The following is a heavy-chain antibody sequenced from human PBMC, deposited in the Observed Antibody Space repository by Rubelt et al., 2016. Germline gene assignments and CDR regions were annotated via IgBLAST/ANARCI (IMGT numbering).Heavy chain of an antibody. V-gene: IGHV1-3*01. D-gene: IGHD2-8*01. Sequence: QVQLVQSGAEVKKPGASVKVSCKASGYTFTSYAMHWVRQAPGQRLEWMGWSNAGNGNTKYSQKSQGRVTITRDTSASTAYMELSSLRSEDTAVYYCARAQRIRLLMVYAPTFDYWGQGTLVTVSS. J-gene: IGHJ4*02. CDR3: ARAQRIRLLMVYAPTFDY. CDR1: GYTFTSYA. CDR2: SNAGNGNT.